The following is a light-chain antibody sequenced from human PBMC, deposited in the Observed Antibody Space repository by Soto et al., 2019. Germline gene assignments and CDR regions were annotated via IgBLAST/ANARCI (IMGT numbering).Light chain of an antibody. Sequence: EIVLTQSPATLSLSPGERATLSCRASQSVSSHLAWYQPKPGQAPRLLIYDASNRATGIPARFSGSGSGADLTLTLSSLEPEDFAFYYCQQRSNWPPITFGQGTRLEIK. CDR2: DAS. V-gene: IGKV3-11*01. CDR3: QQRSNWPPIT. CDR1: QSVSSH. J-gene: IGKJ5*01.